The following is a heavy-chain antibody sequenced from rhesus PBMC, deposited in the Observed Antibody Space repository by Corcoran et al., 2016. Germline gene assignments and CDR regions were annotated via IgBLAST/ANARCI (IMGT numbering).Heavy chain of an antibody. CDR1: GFTFNTYG. CDR2: ISSDGTKK. Sequence: EVQLVESGGGLVQPGGSLRLSCAGSGFTFNTYGLHWVRQGPGKVLDWVAVISSDGTKKSCADSVKDRFTVSRDNSKNVVYLQMNNLKLDDTALYYCTRFDYWGRGVLVTVSS. J-gene: IGHJ4*01. CDR3: TRFDY. V-gene: IGHV3-54*02.